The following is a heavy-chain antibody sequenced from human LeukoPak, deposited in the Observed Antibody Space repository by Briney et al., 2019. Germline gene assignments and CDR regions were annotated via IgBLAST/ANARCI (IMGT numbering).Heavy chain of an antibody. D-gene: IGHD3-9*01. CDR1: GYTFTSYY. Sequence: ASVKVSCKASGYTFTSYYMHWVRQAPGQGLEWMGIINPSGGSTSYAQKFQGRVTMTRDMSTSTVYMELSSLRSEDTAVYYCARVRDILTGYYVNNWFDPWGQGTLVTVSS. V-gene: IGHV1-46*01. CDR2: INPSGGST. J-gene: IGHJ5*02. CDR3: ARVRDILTGYYVNNWFDP.